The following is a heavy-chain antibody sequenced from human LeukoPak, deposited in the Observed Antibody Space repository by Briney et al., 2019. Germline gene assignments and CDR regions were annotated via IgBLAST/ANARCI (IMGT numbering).Heavy chain of an antibody. CDR3: ARYDSSGYYEDY. V-gene: IGHV1-69*04. Sequence: SVKVSCKASGSTFSNYAISWVRQAPGQGLEWMGRIISILGIANYAQKFQARVTITADKSTSTAYMELSSLRSEDTAVYYCARYDSSGYYEDYWGQGTLVTVSS. CDR2: IISILGIA. J-gene: IGHJ4*02. CDR1: GSTFSNYA. D-gene: IGHD3-22*01.